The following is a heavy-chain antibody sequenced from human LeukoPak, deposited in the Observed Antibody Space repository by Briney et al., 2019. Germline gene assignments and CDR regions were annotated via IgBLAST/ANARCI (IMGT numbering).Heavy chain of an antibody. CDR2: IIPIFGTA. D-gene: IGHD5-18*01. CDR1: GGTFSSYA. J-gene: IGHJ5*02. CDR3: ARRGYSYGYSDWFDP. Sequence: GASVKVSCKASGGTFSSYAISWVRQAPGQGLEWMGGIIPIFGTANYAQKFQGRVTITADESTSTAYMELSSLRSEDTAVYYCARRGYSYGYSDWFDPWGQGTLVTVSS. V-gene: IGHV1-69*13.